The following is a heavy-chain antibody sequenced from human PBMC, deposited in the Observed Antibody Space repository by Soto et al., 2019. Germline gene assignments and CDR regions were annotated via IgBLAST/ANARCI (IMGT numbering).Heavy chain of an antibody. J-gene: IGHJ4*02. Sequence: PLETLSLTCKVSGGSISSYYWSWIRQPPGKGLEWIGYIYNRGTTSYNPSLKSRVTISLDTSKNQLSLRLSSVTAADTAVYYCASAYNWNYVSFDYWGQGTLVTVSS. CDR3: ASAYNWNYVSFDY. V-gene: IGHV4-59*01. D-gene: IGHD1-7*01. CDR1: GGSISSYY. CDR2: IYNRGTT.